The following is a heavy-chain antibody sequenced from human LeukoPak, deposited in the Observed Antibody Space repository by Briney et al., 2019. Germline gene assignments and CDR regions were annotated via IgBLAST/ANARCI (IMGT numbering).Heavy chain of an antibody. Sequence: GGSLRLSCAASGFTFSNYGIHWVRQAPGKGLEGVAFIRYEGGNKYYADSVKGRFTISRDNSKNTLYLQRTSLRPEDTAVYYCAKIISPYDYWGQGTLVTVSS. V-gene: IGHV3-30*02. CDR3: AKIISPYDY. CDR2: IRYEGGNK. J-gene: IGHJ4*02. CDR1: GFTFSNYG.